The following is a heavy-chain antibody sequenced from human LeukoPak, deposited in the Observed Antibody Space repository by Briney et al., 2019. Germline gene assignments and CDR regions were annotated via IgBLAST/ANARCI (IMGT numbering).Heavy chain of an antibody. CDR2: INPKSGDT. J-gene: IGHJ5*02. CDR3: ARSQHNTFDP. Sequence: ASVKVSCKTSGYTFTGNYMHWVRQAPGQGLEWMGWINPKSGDTKYAQKFQGRVTVTRDTSSSTSCLELSRLRSDDTAIYYCARSQHNTFDPWGRGTLVTVSS. CDR1: GYTFTGNY. V-gene: IGHV1-2*02. D-gene: IGHD1-1*01.